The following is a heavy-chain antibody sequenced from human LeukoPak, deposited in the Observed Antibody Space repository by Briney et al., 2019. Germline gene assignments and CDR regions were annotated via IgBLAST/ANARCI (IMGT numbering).Heavy chain of an antibody. CDR1: GGSISSGGYY. V-gene: IGHV4-31*03. CDR2: IYYSGST. CDR3: ARRGAARRYDGMDV. Sequence: SETLSLTCTVSGGSISSGGYYWSWIRQHPGKGLEWIGYIYYSGSTYYNPSLKSRVTISVDTSKNQFSLKLSSVTAADTAVYYCARRGAARRYDGMDVWGQGTMVTVSS. J-gene: IGHJ6*02. D-gene: IGHD6-6*01.